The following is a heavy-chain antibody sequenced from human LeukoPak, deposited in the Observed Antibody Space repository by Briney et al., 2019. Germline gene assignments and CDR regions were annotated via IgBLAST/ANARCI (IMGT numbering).Heavy chain of an antibody. J-gene: IGHJ4*02. Sequence: ASVKVSCKASGYTFTSYYMHWLRQAPGQGLEWMGIINPSGGSTSYAQKFQGRVTMTRDTSTSTVYMELSSLRSEDTAVYYCAREPTYYYDSSGDYPIDYWGQGTLVTVSS. CDR1: GYTFTSYY. CDR3: AREPTYYYDSSGDYPIDY. D-gene: IGHD3-22*01. CDR2: INPSGGST. V-gene: IGHV1-46*01.